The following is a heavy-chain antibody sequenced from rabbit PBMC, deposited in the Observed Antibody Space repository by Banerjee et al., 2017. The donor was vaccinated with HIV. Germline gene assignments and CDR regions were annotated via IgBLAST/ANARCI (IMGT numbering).Heavy chain of an antibody. CDR2: INTGGTGNT. CDR1: GFSFSNSYY. D-gene: IGHD3-1*01. V-gene: IGHV1S40*01. J-gene: IGHJ4*01. Sequence: QSLEESGGDLVKPGASLTLTCTASGFSFSNSYYMCWVRQAPGKGLEWIASINTGGTGNTYYASWAKGRFTISKTSSTTVTLQMTSLTAADTATYFCARNLFVNGSPYFGLWGPGTLVTVS. CDR3: ARNLFVNGSPYFGL.